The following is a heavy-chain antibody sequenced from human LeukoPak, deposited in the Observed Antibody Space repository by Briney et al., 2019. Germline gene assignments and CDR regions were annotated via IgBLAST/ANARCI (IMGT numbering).Heavy chain of an antibody. CDR3: ARSAAVAGTGYFDY. CDR1: GYTFSGYY. Sequence: GASVKVSCKASGYTFSGYYLHWVRQAPGQGLEWMGWINPNSVVTNYAQKFQGRVTMTRDTSISTAYMELSRLRSDDTAVFYWARSAAVAGTGYFDYWGQGTLVAVSS. D-gene: IGHD6-19*01. V-gene: IGHV1-2*02. CDR2: INPNSVVT. J-gene: IGHJ4*02.